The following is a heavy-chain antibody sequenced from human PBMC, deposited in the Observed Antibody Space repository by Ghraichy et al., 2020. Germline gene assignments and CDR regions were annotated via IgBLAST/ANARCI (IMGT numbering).Heavy chain of an antibody. CDR3: AKSSSSSRTPRRNWFDP. V-gene: IGHV5-51*01. CDR1: GYNFTNYW. Sequence: GESLNISCKGSGYNFTNYWIGWVRQMPGKGLEWMGIMYPSDSVTRYSPSFQGQVTISADKSISTAYLQWSSLKASDTAMYYCAKSSSSSRTPRRNWFDPWGQGTLVTVSS. D-gene: IGHD6-6*01. J-gene: IGHJ5*02. CDR2: MYPSDSVT.